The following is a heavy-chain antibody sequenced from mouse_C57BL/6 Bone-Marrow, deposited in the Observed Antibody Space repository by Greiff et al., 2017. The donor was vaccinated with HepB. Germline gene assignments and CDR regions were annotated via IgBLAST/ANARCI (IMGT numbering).Heavy chain of an antibody. Sequence: EVKVEESGGGLVKPGGSLKLSCAASGFTFSSYAMSWVRQTPEKRLEWVATISDGGSYTYYPDNVKGRFTISRDNAKNNLYLQMSHLKSEDTAMYYCETCGYDVDYAMDYWGQGTSVTVSS. CDR1: GFTFSSYA. CDR3: ETCGYDVDYAMDY. J-gene: IGHJ4*01. CDR2: ISDGGSYT. D-gene: IGHD2-2*01. V-gene: IGHV5-4*03.